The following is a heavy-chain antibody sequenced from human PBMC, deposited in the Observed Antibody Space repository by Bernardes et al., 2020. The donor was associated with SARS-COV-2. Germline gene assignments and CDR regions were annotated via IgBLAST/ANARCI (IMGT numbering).Heavy chain of an antibody. D-gene: IGHD1-26*01. CDR2: ISRSGTTI. J-gene: IGHJ4*02. CDR3: ARFVGSRDSPLDY. CDR1: GFTFSNYN. V-gene: IGHV3-48*01. Sequence: GGSLRLSCAASGFTFSNYNMNWVRQAPGKGLEWVSYISRSGTTIYYADSVKGRFTISRDNAKNSLYLQMNSLRAEDTAVFHCARFVGSRDSPLDYWGQGILVTVSS.